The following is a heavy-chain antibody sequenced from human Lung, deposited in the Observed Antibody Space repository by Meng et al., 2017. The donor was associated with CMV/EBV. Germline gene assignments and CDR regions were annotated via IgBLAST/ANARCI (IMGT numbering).Heavy chain of an antibody. CDR3: ARKLVVPAAIRNDAFDI. D-gene: IGHD2-2*01. CDR1: GGSISSSSYY. J-gene: IGHJ3*02. CDR2: IYYSGSI. V-gene: IGHV4-39*07. Sequence: SETLSLTCTVSGGSISSSSYYWGWIRQPPVKGLEWIGSIYYSGSIYYNPSLKSRVTISVDTSKNQFSLKLSSVTAADTAVYYCARKLVVPAAIRNDAFDIWGQGTXVTVSS.